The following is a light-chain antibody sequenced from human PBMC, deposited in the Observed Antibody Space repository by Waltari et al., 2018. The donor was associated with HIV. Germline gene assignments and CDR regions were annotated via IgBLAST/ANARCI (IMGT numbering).Light chain of an antibody. J-gene: IGKJ2*01. Sequence: EIVMTQSPATLPVSPGERATLPCRASQSISSNLAWYQQKPGQAPRLLIYGASTRATGIPVRFSGSGSGTEFTLTISSLQSEDFAVYYCQQYNNWPPYTFGQGTKLEIK. CDR3: QQYNNWPPYT. CDR1: QSISSN. V-gene: IGKV3-15*01. CDR2: GAS.